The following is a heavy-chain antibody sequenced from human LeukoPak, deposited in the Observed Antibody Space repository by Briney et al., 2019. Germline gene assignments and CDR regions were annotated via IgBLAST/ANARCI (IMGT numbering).Heavy chain of an antibody. J-gene: IGHJ5*02. CDR1: GFTFSSHW. CDR2: IKQDGSEK. D-gene: IGHD1-14*01. CDR3: ARESTTFKRFDP. V-gene: IGHV3-7*04. Sequence: GGSLRLPCAASGFTFSSHWMSWVRQAPGKGLEWVANIKQDGSEKYYVDSVKGRFTISRDNAKNSLYLQMNSLRAEDTAVYYSARESTTFKRFDPWGQGTLVTVSS.